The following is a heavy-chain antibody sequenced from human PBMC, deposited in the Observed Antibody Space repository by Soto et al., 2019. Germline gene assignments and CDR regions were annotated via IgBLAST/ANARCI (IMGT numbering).Heavy chain of an antibody. J-gene: IGHJ3*02. V-gene: IGHV1-46*01. Sequence: ASVKVSCKASGYIFTSYYMHWVRQAPGQGLEWMGIINPSGGSTSYAQKFQGRVTMTRDTSTSTVYMELSSLRSEDTAVYYCARDGPYYYDSSGQDAFDIWGQGTMVTVS. D-gene: IGHD3-22*01. CDR1: GYIFTSYY. CDR3: ARDGPYYYDSSGQDAFDI. CDR2: INPSGGST.